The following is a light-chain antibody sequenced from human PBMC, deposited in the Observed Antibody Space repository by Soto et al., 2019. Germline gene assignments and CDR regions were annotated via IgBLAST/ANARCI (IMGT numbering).Light chain of an antibody. J-gene: IGLJ1*01. Sequence: QSVLTQPPSVSGAPGQKVTVSCTGSSSNIGAGYDVNWNHQLPGTAPKLLIHGNSNRPSGVPDRFSGSKSGTSASLAITGLQAEDEADYFCQSYDSSLSGYDFGTGTKVTVL. CDR1: SSNIGAGYD. CDR2: GNS. V-gene: IGLV1-40*01. CDR3: QSYDSSLSGYD.